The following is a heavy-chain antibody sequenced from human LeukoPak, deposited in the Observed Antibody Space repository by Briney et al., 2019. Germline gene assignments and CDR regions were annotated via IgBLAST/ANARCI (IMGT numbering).Heavy chain of an antibody. D-gene: IGHD5-18*01. CDR3: ARHGDTAMLDY. Sequence: GESLKISCKGSGYSFTTYWIAWVRQMPGKGLEWMGIIYPGDFDTRYSPSFQGQVTISADKSIRTAYLQWSSLKASDTAMYYCARHGDTAMLDYWGQGTLVTVSS. V-gene: IGHV5-51*01. CDR1: GYSFTTYW. J-gene: IGHJ4*02. CDR2: IYPGDFDT.